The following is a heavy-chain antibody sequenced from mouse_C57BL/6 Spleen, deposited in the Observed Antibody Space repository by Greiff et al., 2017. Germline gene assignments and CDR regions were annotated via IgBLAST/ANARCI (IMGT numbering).Heavy chain of an antibody. V-gene: IGHV1-82*01. CDR3: ARRGVFYYGSLYAMDY. CDR2: IYPGDGDT. D-gene: IGHD2-2*01. J-gene: IGHJ4*01. CDR1: GYAFSSSW. Sequence: QVQLQQSGPELVKPGASVKISCNASGYAFSSSWLNCVKHRPGKGLVWIGRIYPGDGDTNYNGTFKGTATLTSDQSSSPAYMQLSSLTSDDSAFYFCARRGVFYYGSLYAMDYWGQGTSVTVSS.